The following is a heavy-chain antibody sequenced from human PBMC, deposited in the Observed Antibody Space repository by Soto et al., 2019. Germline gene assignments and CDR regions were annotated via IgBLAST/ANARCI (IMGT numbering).Heavy chain of an antibody. CDR2: IYSGGST. CDR1: GFTVSSNY. J-gene: IGHJ6*02. CDR3: ARVGLSGLGYYYYGMDV. D-gene: IGHD3-10*01. V-gene: IGHV3-53*01. Sequence: PGGSLRLSCAASGFTVSSNYMSWVRQAPGKGLEWVSVIYSGGSTYYADSVKGRFTISRDNSKNTLYLQMNSLRAEDTAVYYCARVGLSGLGYYYYGMDVWGQGTTVTVS.